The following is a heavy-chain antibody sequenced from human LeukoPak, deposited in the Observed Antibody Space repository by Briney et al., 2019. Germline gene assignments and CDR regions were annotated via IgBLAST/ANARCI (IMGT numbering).Heavy chain of an antibody. CDR1: GGTFSSYA. J-gene: IGHJ6*02. CDR3: ARDQALWFGELLSPFRYYYGMDV. D-gene: IGHD3-10*01. V-gene: IGHV1-69*13. CDR2: IIPIFGTA. Sequence: ASVKVSCKASGGTFSSYAISWVRQAPGQGLEGMGGIIPIFGTANYAQKFQGRVTITADESTSTAYMELSSLRSEDTAVYYCARDQALWFGELLSPFRYYYGMDVWGQGTTVTVSS.